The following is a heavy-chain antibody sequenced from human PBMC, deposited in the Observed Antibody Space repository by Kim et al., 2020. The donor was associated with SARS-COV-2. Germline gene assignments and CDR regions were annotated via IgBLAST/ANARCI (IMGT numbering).Heavy chain of an antibody. D-gene: IGHD3-10*01. CDR3: ARVRAGMLSAVSEYNWFDP. CDR2: ISYDGSNK. Sequence: GGSLRLSCAASGFTFRSYGMHWVRQAPGKGLEWVAFISYDGSNKHYAESVKGRFTISRDNSQNTVSLQMLSLTIEDTATYYCARVRAGMLSAVSEYNWFDPWGQGSLVTVSS. V-gene: IGHV3-30*03. J-gene: IGHJ5*02. CDR1: GFTFRSYG.